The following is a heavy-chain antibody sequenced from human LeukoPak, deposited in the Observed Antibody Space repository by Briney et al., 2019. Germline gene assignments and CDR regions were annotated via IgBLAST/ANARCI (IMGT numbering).Heavy chain of an antibody. CDR3: ARRQAAAVNGFDS. J-gene: IGHJ5*01. V-gene: IGHV5-51*01. CDR2: FYPGGYDT. Sequence: GEPLQTSCKGFGYSFTSQWNGWGRQMPGKGLGWMGIFYPGGYDTRYRPSLQGQVTISADKSISTAYLQLSSLKASDTAMYYCARRQAAAVNGFDSWGQGTLVTVSS. D-gene: IGHD6-25*01. CDR1: GYSFTSQW.